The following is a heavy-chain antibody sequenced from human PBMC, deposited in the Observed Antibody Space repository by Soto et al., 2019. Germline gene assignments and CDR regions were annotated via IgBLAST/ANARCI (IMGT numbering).Heavy chain of an antibody. V-gene: IGHV4-61*01. CDR3: ARWKYSYADLPGDWFDS. Sequence: QVQLQESGPGLVRPSETLSLTCTVSGASLTSGSYYWSWVRQPPGKGLEWIAYIYRSGSSNYNPSLKSRSTISVDTSKNQFSLRRTSVTPADTAMYYCARWKYSYADLPGDWFDSWGQGTLVTVSS. CDR1: GASLTSGSYY. J-gene: IGHJ5*01. CDR2: IYRSGSS. D-gene: IGHD3-16*01.